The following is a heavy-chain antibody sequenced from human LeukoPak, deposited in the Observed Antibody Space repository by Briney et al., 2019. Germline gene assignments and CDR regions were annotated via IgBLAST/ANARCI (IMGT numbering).Heavy chain of an antibody. CDR1: GFTFSTYN. D-gene: IGHD3-22*01. CDR2: ITSSSSYT. Sequence: GGSLRLSCAASGFTFSTYNMNWVRQAPGKGLEWLSSITSSSSYTFYADSVKGRFTISRDNAKNSLYLQMNSLRAEDTAVYYCARDRSQGWDNSGYYPDALIMWGQGTLVSVSS. J-gene: IGHJ3*02. CDR3: ARDRSQGWDNSGYYPDALIM. V-gene: IGHV3-21*01.